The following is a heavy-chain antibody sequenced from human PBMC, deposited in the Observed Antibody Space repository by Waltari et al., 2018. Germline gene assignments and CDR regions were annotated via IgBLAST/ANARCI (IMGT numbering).Heavy chain of an antibody. V-gene: IGHV5-51*01. Sequence: EVQLVQSGAEVKKPGESLKISCKASGYNFINYWIGWVRQMPGKGLELMGIIYPGDSDTTYSPSFQGQVTISADKSINTAYLQWSSLKASDTAMYYCARRFYYDSSGPQNNWFDPWGQGTLVTVSS. J-gene: IGHJ5*02. D-gene: IGHD3-22*01. CDR2: IYPGDSDT. CDR1: GYNFINYW. CDR3: ARRFYYDSSGPQNNWFDP.